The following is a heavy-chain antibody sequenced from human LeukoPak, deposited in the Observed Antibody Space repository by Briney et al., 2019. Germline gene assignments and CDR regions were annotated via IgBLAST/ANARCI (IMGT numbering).Heavy chain of an antibody. V-gene: IGHV4-59*01. D-gene: IGHD5-24*01. CDR2: IYYSGST. CDR1: GGSISSYY. CDR3: ARAVEMASFWSFDY. J-gene: IGHJ4*02. Sequence: SETLSLTCTVSGGSISSYYWSWIRQPPGKGLEWIGYIYYSGSTNYNPSLKSRVTISVDTSKNQFSLKLSSVTAADTAVYYCARAVEMASFWSFDYWRQGTLVTVCS.